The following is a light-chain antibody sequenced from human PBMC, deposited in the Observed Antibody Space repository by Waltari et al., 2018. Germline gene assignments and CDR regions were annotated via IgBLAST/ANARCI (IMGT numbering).Light chain of an antibody. J-gene: IGLJ2*01. V-gene: IGLV4-60*03. Sequence: QPVLTQSSSASASLGSSVKLTCSLSSGHSRYIIAWHQQQPGKAPRHLMKVESRGSYKKGSGVPYRFSGSRSGPDRYLTISNVQSEDEADYYCETWDTNTLVAFGGGTRLTVL. CDR2: VESRGSY. CDR3: ETWDTNTLVA. CDR1: SGHSRYI.